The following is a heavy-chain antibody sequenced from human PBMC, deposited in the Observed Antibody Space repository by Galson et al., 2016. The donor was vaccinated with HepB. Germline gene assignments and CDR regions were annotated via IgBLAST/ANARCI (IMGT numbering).Heavy chain of an antibody. D-gene: IGHD3-10*01. V-gene: IGHV3-30*18. CDR1: GFTLSSFS. J-gene: IGHJ4*02. CDR2: ISHDGRKK. Sequence: SLRLSCAASGFTLSSFSINWVRQAPGKGLEWVAVISHDGRKKYYGDSVQGRFTISRDNSKNTLYLQMNSLRAEDTAVYYCAKAKLWFGELLPGDWGQGTLVIVSS. CDR3: AKAKLWFGELLPGD.